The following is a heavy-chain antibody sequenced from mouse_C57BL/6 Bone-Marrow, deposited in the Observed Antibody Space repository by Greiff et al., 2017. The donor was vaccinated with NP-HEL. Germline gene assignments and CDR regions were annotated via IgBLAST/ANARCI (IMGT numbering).Heavy chain of an antibody. D-gene: IGHD1-1*01. CDR2: IYPGSGNT. V-gene: IGHV1-76*01. Sequence: VKLQESGAELVRPGASVKLSCKASGYTFTDYYINWVKQRPGQGLEWIARIYPGSGNTYYNEKFKGKATLTAEKSSSTAYMQLSSLTSEDSAVYFCAWITTVAMDYWGQGTSVTVTS. CDR3: AWITTVAMDY. J-gene: IGHJ4*01. CDR1: GYTFTDYY.